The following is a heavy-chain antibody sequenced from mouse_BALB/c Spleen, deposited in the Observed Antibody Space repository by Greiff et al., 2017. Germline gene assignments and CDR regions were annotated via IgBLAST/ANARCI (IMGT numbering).Heavy chain of an antibody. D-gene: IGHD1-1*01. CDR3: AREGVYYYGSGAWFAY. CDR1: GFTFSSFG. Sequence: EVKLVESGGGLVQPGGSRKLSCAASGFTFSSFGMHWVRQAPEKGLEWVAYISSGSSTIYYADTVKGRFTISRDNPKNTLFLQMTSLRSEDTAMYYCAREGVYYYGSGAWFAYWGQGTLVTVSA. J-gene: IGHJ3*01. V-gene: IGHV5-17*02. CDR2: ISSGSSTI.